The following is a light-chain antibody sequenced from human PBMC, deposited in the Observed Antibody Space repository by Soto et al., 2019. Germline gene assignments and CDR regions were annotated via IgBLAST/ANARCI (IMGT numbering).Light chain of an antibody. Sequence: DIQITQSPSSLSASVVDRVPXAXGASQAIRNDLAWYQQKPGRAPKRLIYGSSSLQSGVPSRFSGSGSGTEFTLTISSLQPEDFATYYCLQHNVYPRTFGQGTKVDIK. J-gene: IGKJ1*01. CDR3: LQHNVYPRT. CDR1: QAIRND. CDR2: GSS. V-gene: IGKV1-17*01.